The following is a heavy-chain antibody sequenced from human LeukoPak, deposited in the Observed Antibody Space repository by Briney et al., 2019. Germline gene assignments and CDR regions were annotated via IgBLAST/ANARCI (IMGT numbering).Heavy chain of an antibody. J-gene: IGHJ4*02. CDR3: ARDEGYSYGAFDC. V-gene: IGHV1-2*02. D-gene: IGHD5-18*01. CDR1: GYTFTGYY. Sequence: ASVKVSCKASGYTFTGYYLHWVRQAPGQGLEWMGWINPNSGGTNYAQKFQGRVTMTRDTSISTAYMELSRLRSDDTAVYYCARDEGYSYGAFDCWGQGTLVTVSS. CDR2: INPNSGGT.